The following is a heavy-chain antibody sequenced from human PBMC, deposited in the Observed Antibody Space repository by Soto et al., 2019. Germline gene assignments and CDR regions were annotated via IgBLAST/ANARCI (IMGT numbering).Heavy chain of an antibody. CDR3: ATVSRFYHADGMDV. J-gene: IGHJ6*01. Sequence: QVQLVESGGGVVQPGRSLRLSCAASGFTFSSYGMHWVRQAPGKGLEWVAVIWYDGSNNYYADSVKGRFTISRDNSKNTLYLQLNRLRAEDTAVYDCATVSRFYHADGMDVW. CDR2: IWYDGSNN. CDR1: GFTFSSYG. D-gene: IGHD2-2*01. V-gene: IGHV3-33*01.